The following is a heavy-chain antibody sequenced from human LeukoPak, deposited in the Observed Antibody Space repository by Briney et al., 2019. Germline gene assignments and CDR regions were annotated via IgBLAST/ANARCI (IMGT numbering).Heavy chain of an antibody. CDR3: ARESGESLYVGAALDY. CDR2: ISYDGSNN. Sequence: SGGSLRLSCAASGFTFSGYAMHWVRQPPGKGLDWVAVISYDGSNNHYADSVKGRFTISRDNSKNTLFLQMNSLRDEDTAVYYCARESGESLYVGAALDYWGQGTLVTVSS. V-gene: IGHV3-30*04. D-gene: IGHD3-10*01. CDR1: GFTFSGYA. J-gene: IGHJ4*02.